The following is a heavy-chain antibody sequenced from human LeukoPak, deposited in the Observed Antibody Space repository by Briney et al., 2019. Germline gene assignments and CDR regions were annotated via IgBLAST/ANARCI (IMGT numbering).Heavy chain of an antibody. CDR3: ARILYYDSSGYYHGAFDI. Sequence: GGSLRLSCAASGFTFSTYSMNWVRQAPGKGLEWVSYISSSSSTIYYADSVKGRFTISRDNAKNSLYLQMNSLRAEDTAVYYCARILYYDSSGYYHGAFDIWGQGTMVTVSS. CDR2: ISSSSSTI. J-gene: IGHJ3*02. D-gene: IGHD3-22*01. CDR1: GFTFSTYS. V-gene: IGHV3-48*04.